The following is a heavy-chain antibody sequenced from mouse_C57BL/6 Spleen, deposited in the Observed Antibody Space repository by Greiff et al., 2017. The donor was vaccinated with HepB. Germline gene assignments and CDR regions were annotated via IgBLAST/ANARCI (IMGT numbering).Heavy chain of an antibody. Sequence: VQLQQPGAELVMPGASVKLSCKASGYTFTSYWMHWVKQRPGQGLEWIGNINPSNGGTNYNEKFKSKATLTVDKSSSTAYMQLSSLTSEDSAVYYCARSAYYSNYVGNYFDYWGQGTTLTVSS. CDR3: ARSAYYSNYVGNYFDY. J-gene: IGHJ2*01. D-gene: IGHD2-5*01. CDR2: INPSNGGT. V-gene: IGHV1-53*01. CDR1: GYTFTSYW.